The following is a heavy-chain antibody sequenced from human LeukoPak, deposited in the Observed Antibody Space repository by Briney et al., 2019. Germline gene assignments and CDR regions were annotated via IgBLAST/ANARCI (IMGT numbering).Heavy chain of an antibody. CDR2: ISGSGGST. CDR3: TRAAKTDIDY. V-gene: IGHV3-23*01. CDR1: GFTFSSYA. Sequence: GGSLRLSCAASGFTFSSYAMSWVRQAPGKGLEWVSVISGSGGSTYYADSVKGRFTISRDNSKNTLYLQMNSLRVEDTAVYYCTRAAKTDIDYWGQGTLVTVSS. D-gene: IGHD6-25*01. J-gene: IGHJ4*02.